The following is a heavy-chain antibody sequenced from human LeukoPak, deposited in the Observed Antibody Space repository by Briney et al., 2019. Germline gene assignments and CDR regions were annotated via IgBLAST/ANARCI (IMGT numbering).Heavy chain of an antibody. CDR3: ARAGPNIVVVPAAINGDY. J-gene: IGHJ4*02. CDR1: GGSFSGYY. CDR2: INHSGST. V-gene: IGHV4-34*01. Sequence: SETLSLTCAVYGGSFSGYYWSWIRQPPGKGLEWIGEINHSGSTNYNPSLKSRVTISVDTSQNQFSLKLSSVTAADTAVYYCARAGPNIVVVPAAINGDYWGQGTLVTVSS. D-gene: IGHD2-2*02.